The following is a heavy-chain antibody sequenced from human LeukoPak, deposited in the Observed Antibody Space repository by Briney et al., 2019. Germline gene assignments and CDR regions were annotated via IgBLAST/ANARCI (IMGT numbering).Heavy chain of an antibody. J-gene: IGHJ4*02. D-gene: IGHD5-12*01. CDR3: ARDLDIVATIVGY. Sequence: ASVKVSCKASGYTLTGYCMHWVRQAPGQGLEWMGWINPNSGGTNYAQKFQGRVTMTRDTSISTAYMELSRLRSDDTAVYYCARDLDIVATIVGYWGQGALVTVSS. CDR1: GYTLTGYC. V-gene: IGHV1-2*02. CDR2: INPNSGGT.